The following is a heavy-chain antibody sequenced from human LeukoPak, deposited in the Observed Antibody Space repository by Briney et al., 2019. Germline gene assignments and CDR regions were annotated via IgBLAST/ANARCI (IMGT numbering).Heavy chain of an antibody. D-gene: IGHD3-9*01. Sequence: ASVKVSCKASGYTFTSYGISWVRQAPGQGLEWMGWIGAYNGNTNYAQKLQGRVTMTTDTSTSTAYMELRSLRSDDTAVYYCARDPYYDILTGYYTYYYYMDVWGKGTTVTISS. V-gene: IGHV1-18*01. CDR2: IGAYNGNT. CDR3: ARDPYYDILTGYYTYYYYMDV. CDR1: GYTFTSYG. J-gene: IGHJ6*03.